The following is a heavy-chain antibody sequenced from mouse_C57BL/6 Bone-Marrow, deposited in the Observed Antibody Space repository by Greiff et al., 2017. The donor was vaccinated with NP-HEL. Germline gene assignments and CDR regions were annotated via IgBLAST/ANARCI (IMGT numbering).Heavy chain of an antibody. J-gene: IGHJ2*01. D-gene: IGHD1-1*01. V-gene: IGHV5-6*02. Sequence: EVKLMESGGDLVKPGGSLKLSCAASGFTFSSYGMSWVRQTPDKRLEWVATISSGGSYTYYPDRVKGRFTISRDNAKNTLYLQMSSLKSEDTAMYYCARRFITTVVASFDYWGQGTTLTVSS. CDR3: ARRFITTVVASFDY. CDR1: GFTFSSYG. CDR2: ISSGGSYT.